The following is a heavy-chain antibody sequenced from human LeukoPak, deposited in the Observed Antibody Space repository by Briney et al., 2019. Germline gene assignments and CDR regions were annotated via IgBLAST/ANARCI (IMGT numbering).Heavy chain of an antibody. CDR2: ISGSSGHT. CDR3: ARGVAAARPFDY. V-gene: IGHV3-23*01. Sequence: GGSLRLSCAASGLTFSSYAMSWVRQAPGKGLEWVSAISGSSGHTYYADSVKGRFTISRDNSRNTLYLQMNSLRAEDTAVYYCARGVAAARPFDYWGQGTLVTVSS. J-gene: IGHJ4*02. CDR1: GLTFSSYA. D-gene: IGHD6-13*01.